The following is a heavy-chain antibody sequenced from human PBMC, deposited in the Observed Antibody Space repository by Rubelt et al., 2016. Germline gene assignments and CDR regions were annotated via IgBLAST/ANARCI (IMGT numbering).Heavy chain of an antibody. V-gene: IGHV3-11*01. D-gene: IGHD3-22*01. CDR3: ASSYDSSGYYDY. Sequence: TIYYADSVKGRFTISRDNAKNSPYLQMNSLRAEYTAVYYCASSYDSSGYYDYWGQGTLVTVSS. J-gene: IGHJ4*02. CDR2: TI.